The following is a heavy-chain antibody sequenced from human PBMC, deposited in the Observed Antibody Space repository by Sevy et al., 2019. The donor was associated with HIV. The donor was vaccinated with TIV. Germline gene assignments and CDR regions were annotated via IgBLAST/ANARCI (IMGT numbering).Heavy chain of an antibody. CDR3: SRGLYYYDMRGHQEPGDY. CDR1: GITLTPYW. Sequence: GGSLRLSCAASGITLTPYWMHWVRQVPGKGLVWVSRINSDGSSTSYAESEKGRFTISRDNGKNTLYLQMKSLRVEDTAVYFCSRGLYYYDMRGHQEPGDYWGQGVLVTVS. V-gene: IGHV3-74*01. CDR2: INSDGSST. D-gene: IGHD3-22*01. J-gene: IGHJ4*02.